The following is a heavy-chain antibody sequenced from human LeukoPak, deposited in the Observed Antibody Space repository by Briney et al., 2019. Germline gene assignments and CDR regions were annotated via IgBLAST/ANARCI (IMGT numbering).Heavy chain of an antibody. V-gene: IGHV3-30*04. J-gene: IGHJ1*01. Sequence: GGSLRLSCAASGFTFSRYAMHWVRQAPGKGMEWVAVISYDGRHKYYADSVKGRFTISRDNSKNTLYLQMNSLRAEDTAVYYCAREAAAGQYFQHWGQGTLVTVSS. CDR2: ISYDGRHK. CDR3: AREAAAGQYFQH. CDR1: GFTFSRYA. D-gene: IGHD6-13*01.